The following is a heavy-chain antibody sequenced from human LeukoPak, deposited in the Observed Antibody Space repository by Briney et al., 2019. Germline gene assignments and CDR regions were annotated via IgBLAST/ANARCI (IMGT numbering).Heavy chain of an antibody. J-gene: IGHJ4*02. Sequence: GGSLRLSCEASGFTFNTYSMNWARQAPGKGLEWVSSIDSSGGYMFYADSVKGRFIISRDNAKDSLYLQMNSLRVEDTAVYYCIRATSVASTSHWGQGTLVTVSS. D-gene: IGHD6-19*01. CDR1: GFTFNTYS. V-gene: IGHV3-21*06. CDR2: IDSSGGYM. CDR3: IRATSVASTSH.